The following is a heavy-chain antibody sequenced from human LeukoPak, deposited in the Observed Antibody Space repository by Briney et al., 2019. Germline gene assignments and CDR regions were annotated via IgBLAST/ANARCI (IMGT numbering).Heavy chain of an antibody. J-gene: IGHJ3*02. V-gene: IGHV1-2*02. CDR1: GYTFTGYY. CDR2: INPHSGGT. CDR3: ARRGIGYCSGGSCYDDAFDI. D-gene: IGHD2-15*01. Sequence: GASVKVSCKASGYTFTGYYIHWVRQAPGQGLEWMGWINPHSGGTNYAQKFQGGVTMTRDTSITTAYMELSRLRSDDTAVYYCARRGIGYCSGGSCYDDAFDIWGQGTMVTVSS.